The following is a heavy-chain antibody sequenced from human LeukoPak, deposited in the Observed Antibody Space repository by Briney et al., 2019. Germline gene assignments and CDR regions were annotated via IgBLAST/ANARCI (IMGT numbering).Heavy chain of an antibody. CDR1: GHTLSDLT. V-gene: IGHV1-24*01. J-gene: IGHJ4*02. CDR3: AAGGLYDLLPY. Sequence: ASVKVSCKVSGHTLSDLTMHRVRQAPGKGLEWMGGFDPGNGEIIYAQKFRGRVTMTEDASTDTAYMELSSLKSEDTAVYYCAAGGLYDLLPYWGQGTLVTVSS. D-gene: IGHD3-3*01. CDR2: FDPGNGEI.